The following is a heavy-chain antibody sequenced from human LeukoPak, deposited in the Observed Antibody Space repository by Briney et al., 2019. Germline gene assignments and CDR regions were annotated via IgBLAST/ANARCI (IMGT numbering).Heavy chain of an antibody. Sequence: GESLKISCRGSGYIFSSNWIGWVRQMPGKGLEWMGIIYPGDSDTRYSSSFQGQVTISADKSINTAFLQWSSLKASDSAMYYCARGFSGWSFDYWGQGTLVTVSS. V-gene: IGHV5-51*01. CDR2: IYPGDSDT. D-gene: IGHD6-19*01. CDR3: ARGFSGWSFDY. CDR1: GYIFSSNW. J-gene: IGHJ4*02.